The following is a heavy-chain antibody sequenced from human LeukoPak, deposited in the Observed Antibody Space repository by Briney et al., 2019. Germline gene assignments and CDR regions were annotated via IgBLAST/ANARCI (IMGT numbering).Heavy chain of an antibody. D-gene: IGHD3-10*01. Sequence: GGSLRLSCEVSGFTVSSYGIHWVRQAPGKGLEWVAVMWYTGDHKFYGDSVKGRFTISRDDSKNTVYLEMNSLRVEDAAVYFCARGSGSNHNHMDVRGKGATVTVSS. CDR2: MWYTGDHK. CDR1: GFTVSSYG. J-gene: IGHJ6*03. CDR3: ARGSGSNHNHMDV. V-gene: IGHV3-33*01.